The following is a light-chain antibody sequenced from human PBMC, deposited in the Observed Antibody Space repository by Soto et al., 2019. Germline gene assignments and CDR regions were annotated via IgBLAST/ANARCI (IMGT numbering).Light chain of an antibody. Sequence: DIQMTQSPSSLSASVGDRVTITCRTIQNINKYLSWYQQKPGKAPKLLIYATSTLQSGVPSRFSGSGSGTDFTLTISTLQPEDFATYYCLQTYSTPRTFGQGTKVDI. CDR1: QNINKY. CDR3: LQTYSTPRT. V-gene: IGKV1-39*01. J-gene: IGKJ1*01. CDR2: ATS.